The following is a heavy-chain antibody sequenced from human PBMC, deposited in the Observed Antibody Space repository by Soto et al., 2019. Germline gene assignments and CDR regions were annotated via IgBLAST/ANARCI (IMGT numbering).Heavy chain of an antibody. Sequence: SETLSLTCAVYGGSFSGYYWSWIRQPPGKGLEWIGEINHSGSTNYNPSLKSRVTISVDTSKNQFSLKLSSVTAADTAVYYCARDPYYYDSSGYYYAPYYYGMDVWGQGTTVIVSS. V-gene: IGHV4-34*01. CDR2: INHSGST. CDR3: ARDPYYYDSSGYYYAPYYYGMDV. CDR1: GGSFSGYY. D-gene: IGHD3-22*01. J-gene: IGHJ6*02.